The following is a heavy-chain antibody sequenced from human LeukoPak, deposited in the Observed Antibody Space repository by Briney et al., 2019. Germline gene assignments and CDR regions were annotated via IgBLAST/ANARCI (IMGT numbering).Heavy chain of an antibody. J-gene: IGHJ5*02. D-gene: IGHD3-22*01. CDR3: AREWELWNGNYGSSGRNWFDP. CDR1: GGSISSGSYY. CDR2: IYTSGST. Sequence: PSQTLSLTCTVSGGSISSGSYYWSWIRQPAGKGLEWIGRIYTSGSTNYNPSLKSRVTISVDTSKNQFSLKLTSVTAADTAVYYCAREWELWNGNYGSSGRNWFDPWGQGTLVTVSS. V-gene: IGHV4-61*02.